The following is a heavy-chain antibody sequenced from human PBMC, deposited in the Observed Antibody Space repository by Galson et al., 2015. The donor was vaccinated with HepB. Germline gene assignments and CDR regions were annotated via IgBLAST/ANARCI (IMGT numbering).Heavy chain of an antibody. CDR2: IGKTSRGI. V-gene: IGHV3-48*01. D-gene: IGHD3-16*01. CDR3: VRWGSFDS. Sequence: SLRLSCAASGFNFSAYSMNWVRQAPGEGLQWVSYIGKTSRGIYYTDSVKGRFTISRDNAKNSVTLQMSSLRVEDTAVYYCVRWGSFDSWGQGTLVIVSS. CDR1: GFNFSAYS. J-gene: IGHJ4*02.